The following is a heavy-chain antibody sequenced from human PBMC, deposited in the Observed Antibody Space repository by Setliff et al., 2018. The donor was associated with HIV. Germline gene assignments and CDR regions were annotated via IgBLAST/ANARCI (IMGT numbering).Heavy chain of an antibody. V-gene: IGHV4-59*08. D-gene: IGHD3-10*01. Sequence: NPSETLSLTCFVSGGSLNNYYWSWLRQPPGKELEWIVNIYHSGDTHYNPSLKSRVTISVDTPKNQFSLKLSSVTAADTAVYYCTRLSLSLVRGIINSGDRFFDYWGQGSLVTVSS. CDR2: IYHSGDT. J-gene: IGHJ4*02. CDR3: TRLSLSLVRGIINSGDRFFDY. CDR1: GGSLNNYY.